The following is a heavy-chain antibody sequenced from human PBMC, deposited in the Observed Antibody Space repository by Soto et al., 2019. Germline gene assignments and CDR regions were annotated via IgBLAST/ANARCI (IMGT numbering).Heavy chain of an antibody. CDR1: GFSFSDSW. J-gene: IGHJ5*02. V-gene: IGHV3-74*01. CDR3: ARGNQWFDP. Sequence: EVQVVESGGGLVQPGESLRLSCAASGFSFSDSWMHWVRQAPGKGLMWVSRINSDGSSTNYADSVKGRFTISRDNSRNTLYLQMSSLRAKDTAVYYCARGNQWFDPWGQGTLVTVSS. CDR2: INSDGSST.